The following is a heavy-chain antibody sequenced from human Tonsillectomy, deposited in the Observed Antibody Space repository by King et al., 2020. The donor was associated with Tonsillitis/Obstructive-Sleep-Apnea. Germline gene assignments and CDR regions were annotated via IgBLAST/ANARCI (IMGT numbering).Heavy chain of an antibody. CDR1: GFTFSSFA. D-gene: IGHD2-2*01. J-gene: IGHJ4*02. CDR3: AKDDSNRGSSTSCYPY. V-gene: IGHV3-23*04. Sequence: VQLVESGGGLVQPGGSLRLSCAASGFTFSSFAMSWVRQAPGKVLEWVSAISGSGGGTYYAVSVKVRFTISRDNSKNTLYLQMNSLRAEDTAVYYCAKDDSNRGSSTSCYPYWGQGTLVTVSS. CDR2: ISGSGGGT.